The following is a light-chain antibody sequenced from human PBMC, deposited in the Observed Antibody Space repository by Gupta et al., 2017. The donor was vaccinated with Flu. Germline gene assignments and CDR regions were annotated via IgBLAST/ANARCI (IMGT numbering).Light chain of an antibody. CDR3: QQYGSSPGYT. V-gene: IGKV3-20*01. J-gene: IGKJ2*01. Sequence: ELALTPSPGTLSLSPAERATLACRASPSVSSHYLAWYKQKPGQAPRLLIYGASTRATGIPDRFSGSGSGTDFTLTISRLEPEDFAVYYCQQYGSSPGYTFGQGTKLDIK. CDR1: PSVSSHY. CDR2: GAS.